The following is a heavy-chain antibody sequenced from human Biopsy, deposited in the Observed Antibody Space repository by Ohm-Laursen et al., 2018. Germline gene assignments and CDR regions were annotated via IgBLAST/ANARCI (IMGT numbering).Heavy chain of an antibody. CDR1: GFSFTSYT. J-gene: IGHJ6*02. CDR3: ARDTRWSPYSMDV. D-gene: IGHD4-23*01. Sequence: SLRLPCAAAGFSFTSYTMNWVRQVPGKGLEWVSSITSRSGYKYYADSVKGRFTISRDNAKNSLYLQMHSLRAEDTAVYYCARDTRWSPYSMDVWGQGTTVTVSS. CDR2: ITSRSGYK. V-gene: IGHV3-21*04.